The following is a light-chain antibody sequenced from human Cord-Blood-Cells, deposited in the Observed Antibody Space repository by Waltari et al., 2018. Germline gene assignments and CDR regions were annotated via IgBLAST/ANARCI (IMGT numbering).Light chain of an antibody. J-gene: IGLJ1*01. CDR1: SLRSYY. V-gene: IGLV3-19*01. Sequence: SSELTQDPAVSVALGQTVRITCQGDSLRSYYASWYQQKPGQAPVLFIYGKNNRPSGIPDRFSGSSSGNTASLTITGAQAEDEADYYCNSRDSSGNHPFYVFGTGTKVTVL. CDR2: GKN. CDR3: NSRDSSGNHPFYV.